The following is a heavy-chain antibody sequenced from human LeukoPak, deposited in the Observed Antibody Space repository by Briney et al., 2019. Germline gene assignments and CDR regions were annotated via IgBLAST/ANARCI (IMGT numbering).Heavy chain of an antibody. D-gene: IGHD3-22*01. CDR2: MYYTESP. CDR3: ARSYDTNNRQRFDY. J-gene: IGHJ4*02. Sequence: SETLSLTCTVSGASIRSYYWSWIRQSPGKGLEWIAYMYYTESPSYNPSLKSRVSMSGDSSRNQFSLKLNSVTAADTAIYYCARSYDTNNRQRFDYWGQGILVTVSP. CDR1: GASIRSYY. V-gene: IGHV4-59*08.